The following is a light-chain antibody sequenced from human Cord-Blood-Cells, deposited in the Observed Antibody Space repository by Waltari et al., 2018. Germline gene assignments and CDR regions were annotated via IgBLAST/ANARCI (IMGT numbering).Light chain of an antibody. CDR1: SSDVGGYNY. J-gene: IGLJ1*01. CDR2: EVS. V-gene: IGLV2-8*01. CDR3: SSYAGGYV. Sequence: QSALTQPPSASGSPGQSVTISCTGTSSDVGGYNYVSWYQQHPGKAPKLMIYEVSKRPSVVPGRFSGSKSGNTASLTVSGLQAEDEADYYCSSYAGGYVFGTGTKVTVL.